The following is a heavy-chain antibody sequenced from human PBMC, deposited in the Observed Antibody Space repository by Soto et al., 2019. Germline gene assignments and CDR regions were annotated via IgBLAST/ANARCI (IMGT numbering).Heavy chain of an antibody. CDR3: ARPRGTTPAVCYFDL. CDR2: VYHDGKT. V-gene: IGHV4-59*08. J-gene: IGHJ2*01. Sequence: QVQLQESGPGLVKPSETLSLTCTVSGDFISSHYWSWIRQPPGKGLEWIGYVYHDGKTASNPSLKSLVTLSMDTTKNRISLSLTSVTAADTAVYYCARPRGTTPAVCYFDLCGSGTVVTVSS. CDR1: GDFISSHY. D-gene: IGHD1-26*01.